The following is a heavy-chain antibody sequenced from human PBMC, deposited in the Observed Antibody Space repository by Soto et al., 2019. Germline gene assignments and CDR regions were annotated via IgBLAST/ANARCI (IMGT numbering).Heavy chain of an antibody. CDR3: AKDLRPDGVWDFDY. CDR2: IFQDGRT. J-gene: IGHJ4*02. D-gene: IGHD4-17*01. CDR1: GFTFSTYS. V-gene: IGHV3-23*01. Sequence: EVQLLESGGGLVQPGGSLRLSCAASGFTFSTYSMAWVRQAPGRGPEWVSGIFQDGRTHYADSVKGRFTISRDNFRSSVYLQMITLRGEDTAIYYCAKDLRPDGVWDFDYWGQGTLVTVSS.